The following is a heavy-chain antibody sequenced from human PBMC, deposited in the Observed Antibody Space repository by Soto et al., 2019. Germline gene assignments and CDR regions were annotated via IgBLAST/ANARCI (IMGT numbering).Heavy chain of an antibody. Sequence: TSETLSLTCTVSGCSISSYYWSWIRQPPGKGLEWIGYIYYSGSTNYNPSLKSRVTISVDTSKNQFSLKLSSVTAADTAVYYCARAPEDFWSGYHSYYYYGMDVWGQGTTVTVSS. CDR1: GCSISSYY. V-gene: IGHV4-59*01. CDR3: ARAPEDFWSGYHSYYYYGMDV. D-gene: IGHD3-3*01. J-gene: IGHJ6*02. CDR2: IYYSGST.